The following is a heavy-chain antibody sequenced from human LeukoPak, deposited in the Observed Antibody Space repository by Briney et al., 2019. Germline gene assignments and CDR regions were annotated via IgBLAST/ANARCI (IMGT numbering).Heavy chain of an antibody. D-gene: IGHD6-19*01. Sequence: WASVKVSCKASGYTFTSYDINCVRQATGQGLEWRGVMNPKSGNPGYAQKLQGRVNMTRNTSISTAYMELSSLRSEDTAVYYCARVGGKQWLSYYYYGMDVWGQGTTVTVSS. CDR3: ARVGGKQWLSYYYYGMDV. CDR1: GYTFTSYD. J-gene: IGHJ6*02. V-gene: IGHV1-8*01. CDR2: MNPKSGNP.